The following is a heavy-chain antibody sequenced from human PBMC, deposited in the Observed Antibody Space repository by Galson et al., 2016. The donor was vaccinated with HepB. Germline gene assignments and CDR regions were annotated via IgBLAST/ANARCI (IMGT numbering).Heavy chain of an antibody. J-gene: IGHJ4*02. D-gene: IGHD2-21*02. CDR2: SDSTSRYI. CDR3: ARAEDCFGDCPQKYYLDF. CDR1: GFTFSTYS. Sequence: SLRLSCAASGFTFSTYSMDWVRLAPGKGLEWVSSSDSTSRYIYYADSVRGRFTISRDNAQKSLYVQMNSLRAEDTALYYCARAEDCFGDCPQKYYLDFWGRGTLVTVSS. V-gene: IGHV3-21*04.